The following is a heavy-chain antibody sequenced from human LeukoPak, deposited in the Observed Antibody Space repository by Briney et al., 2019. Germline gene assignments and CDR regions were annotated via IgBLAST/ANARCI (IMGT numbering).Heavy chain of an antibody. J-gene: IGHJ3*02. V-gene: IGHV3-23*01. CDR3: AKEPRWEQLHSFDI. D-gene: IGHD1/OR15-1a*01. Sequence: GGSLRLSCVASGFAFPTYAMMWVRQVPGKGLEWVSSIRVSDGARFYADSVKGRFTMSRDNPKNTHFLQMNSLRPEGTAVYYCAKEPRWEQLHSFDIWGQGTTVTVSS. CDR2: IRVSDGAR. CDR1: GFAFPTYA.